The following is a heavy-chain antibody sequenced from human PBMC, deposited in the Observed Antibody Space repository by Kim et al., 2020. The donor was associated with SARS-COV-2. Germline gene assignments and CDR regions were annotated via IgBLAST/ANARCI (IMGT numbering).Heavy chain of an antibody. Sequence: GGSLRLSCAASGFTFSSYAMSWVRQAPGKGLEWVSAISGSGGSTYYADSVKGRFTISRDNSKNTLYLQMNSLRAEDTAVYYCAKAGREAGTGSEFETENDYWGQGTLVTVSS. J-gene: IGHJ4*02. CDR3: AKAGREAGTGSEFETENDY. D-gene: IGHD6-13*01. V-gene: IGHV3-23*01. CDR1: GFTFSSYA. CDR2: ISGSGGST.